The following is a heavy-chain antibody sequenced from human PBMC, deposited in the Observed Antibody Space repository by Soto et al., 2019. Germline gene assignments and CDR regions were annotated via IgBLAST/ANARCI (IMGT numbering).Heavy chain of an antibody. CDR1: GFTFTSSA. V-gene: IGHV1-58*01. D-gene: IGHD1-26*01. CDR3: AADHRVGSYYGDYYYCGMDF. J-gene: IGHJ6*02. Sequence: SVKVSCKASGFTFTSSAVPWVRQARGQRLGVRGWIGGGSGNTNYAQKLEERVTITRDMSTSTAYGELSSLRSEDTGVYYCAADHRVGSYYGDYYYCGMDFWGQGTTVTVSS. CDR2: IGGGSGNT.